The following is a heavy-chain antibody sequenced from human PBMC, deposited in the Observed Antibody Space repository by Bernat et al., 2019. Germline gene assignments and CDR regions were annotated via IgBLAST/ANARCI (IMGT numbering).Heavy chain of an antibody. CDR1: GGTFSSYA. CDR2: IIPIFVPA. D-gene: IGHD3-10*01. J-gene: IGHJ4*02. CDR3: ALGSGREGLGY. V-gene: IGHV1-69*06. Sequence: QVQLVQSGAEVKKPGSSVKVSCKASGGTFSSYAISWVRQAPGQGLEWMGGIIPIFVPANYAQKFEGRVRITADKSTSTAYMELSSLRTEDTAVYYCALGSGREGLGYWGQGTLVTVSS.